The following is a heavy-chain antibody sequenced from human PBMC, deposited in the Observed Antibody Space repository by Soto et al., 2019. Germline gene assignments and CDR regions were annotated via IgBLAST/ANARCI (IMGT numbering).Heavy chain of an antibody. D-gene: IGHD3-10*01. CDR1: GFTFRWFG. V-gene: IGHV3-30*18. CDR2: ISNDGSNE. J-gene: IGHJ4*02. CDR3: AKGEVRGIIPSYFDY. Sequence: GGSLRLSCAGSGFTFRWFGMNWVRQAPGKGLEWVARISNDGSNEYYVDSVKGRFTISRDNSKNTLYLQMDSLRAEDTAVYYCAKGEVRGIIPSYFDYWGLGTLVTVSS.